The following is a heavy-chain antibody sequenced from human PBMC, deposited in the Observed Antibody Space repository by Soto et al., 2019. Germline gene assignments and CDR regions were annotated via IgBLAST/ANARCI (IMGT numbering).Heavy chain of an antibody. Sequence: SVKVCSKVSGYTHAELSMHWARQSPEKRLEWMGGFDPEDGETIYAQKFQGRVTMTEDTSTDTAYMELSSLRSEDTAVYYCVTGLTRLARRYLQLDFWGQGPLVTVYS. CDR3: VTGLTRLARRYLQLDF. V-gene: IGHV1-24*01. CDR1: GYTHAELS. D-gene: IGHD3-9*01. J-gene: IGHJ4*02. CDR2: FDPEDGET.